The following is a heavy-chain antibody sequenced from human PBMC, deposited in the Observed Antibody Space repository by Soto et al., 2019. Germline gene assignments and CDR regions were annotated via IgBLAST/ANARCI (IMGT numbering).Heavy chain of an antibody. V-gene: IGHV3-21*01. D-gene: IGHD2-2*01. CDR2: ISPSSNYR. CDR3: AREFCSGTSCPFYYYSAMDV. Sequence: GSLRLSCAASGFTFSSYNLNWVRQAPGKGLEWVSSISPSSNYRHYADSVRGRFTISRDNAKNSLFLQMDSLRAEDTAVYYCAREFCSGTSCPFYYYSAMDVWVQGTTVTVSS. J-gene: IGHJ6*02. CDR1: GFTFSSYN.